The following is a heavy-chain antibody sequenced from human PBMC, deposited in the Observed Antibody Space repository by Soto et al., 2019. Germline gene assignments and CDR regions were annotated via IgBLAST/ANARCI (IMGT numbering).Heavy chain of an antibody. V-gene: IGHV3-23*01. D-gene: IGHD2-15*01. CDR2: ISGSGDNT. CDR1: GFTFSSYA. Sequence: EVQPLESGGGLVQPGGSLRLSCAASGFTFSSYATSWVRRAPGKGLEWVSGISGSGDNTYYADSVKGRFTISRDNSKNTLFLQMNSLRAEDTAVYYCARQLVAVVASTLVYWGQGTLVTVSS. CDR3: ARQLVAVVASTLVY. J-gene: IGHJ4*02.